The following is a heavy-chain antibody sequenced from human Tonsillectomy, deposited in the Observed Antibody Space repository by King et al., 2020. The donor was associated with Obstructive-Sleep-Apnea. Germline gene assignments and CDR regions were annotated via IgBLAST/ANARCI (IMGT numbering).Heavy chain of an antibody. V-gene: IGHV4-31*03. J-gene: IGHJ6*02. CDR3: ARDPPPSKFYYGMDV. Sequence: QLQESGPGLVKPSQTLSLTCTVSGGSISSGDYYWSWIRQHPGKGLEWIGYISYSGSTHYKPSLKSRVAISVDTPKNQFSLKLSSVTAADTAVYFCARDPPPSKFYYGMDVWGQGPTVTVPS. CDR1: GGSISSGDYY. CDR2: ISYSGST.